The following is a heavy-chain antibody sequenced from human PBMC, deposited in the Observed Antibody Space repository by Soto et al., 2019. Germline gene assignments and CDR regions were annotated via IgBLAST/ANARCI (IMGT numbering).Heavy chain of an antibody. J-gene: IGHJ4*02. CDR2: IKQDGSEK. CDR1: GFTFSSYW. V-gene: IGHV3-7*01. D-gene: IGHD3-22*01. CDR3: ASFHYYDSSGYPN. Sequence: GSLRLSCAASGFTFSSYWMSWVRQAPGKGLEWVANIKQDGSEKYYVDSVKGRFTISRDNAKNSLYLQMNSLRAEDTAVYYCASFHYYDSSGYPNWGQGTLVTVSS.